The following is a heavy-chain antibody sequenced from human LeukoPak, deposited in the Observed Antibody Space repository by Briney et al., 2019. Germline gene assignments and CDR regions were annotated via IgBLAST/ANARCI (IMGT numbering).Heavy chain of an antibody. CDR3: ARDRGGFLEWLLNPKDAFDI. V-gene: IGHV3-21*01. CDR2: ISSSSSYI. Sequence: GGSLRLSCAASGFTFSSYSMNWVRQAPGKGLEWVSSISSSSSYIYYADSVKGRFTISRDNAKNSLYLQMNSLRAEDTAVYYCARDRGGFLEWLLNPKDAFDIWGQGAMVTVSS. J-gene: IGHJ3*02. CDR1: GFTFSSYS. D-gene: IGHD3-3*01.